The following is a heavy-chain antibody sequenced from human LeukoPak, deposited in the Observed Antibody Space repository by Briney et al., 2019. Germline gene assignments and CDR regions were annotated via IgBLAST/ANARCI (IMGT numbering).Heavy chain of an antibody. CDR1: GYTFTGYY. D-gene: IGHD1-26*01. V-gene: IGHV1-2*02. J-gene: IGHJ6*03. CDR2: INPNSGGT. CDR3: ARDRPYSGSYSLHYYYYMDV. Sequence: ASVKVSCKASGYTFTGYYMHWVRQAPGQGLEWMGWINPNSGGTNYAQRFQGRVTMTRETSISTAYMELSRLRSDDTAVYYCARDRPYSGSYSLHYYYYMDVWGKGTTVTVSS.